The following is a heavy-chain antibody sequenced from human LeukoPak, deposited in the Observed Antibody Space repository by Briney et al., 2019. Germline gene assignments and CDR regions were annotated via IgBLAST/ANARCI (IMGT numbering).Heavy chain of an antibody. V-gene: IGHV4-61*02. CDR3: ARASYLVAAGTIDY. J-gene: IGHJ4*02. Sequence: PSETLSLTCTVSGGSITSGTYYWSWIRQPAGKGLEWIGRIYTSGSTNYNPSLKSRVTMSVDTSKNQFSLKLSSVIAADTAVYYFARASYLVAAGTIDYWGQGTLVTVSS. CDR2: IYTSGST. D-gene: IGHD6-13*01. CDR1: GGSITSGTYY.